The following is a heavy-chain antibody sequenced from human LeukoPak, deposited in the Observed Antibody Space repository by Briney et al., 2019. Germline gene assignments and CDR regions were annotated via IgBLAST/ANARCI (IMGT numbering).Heavy chain of an antibody. CDR3: ARQSVYYDSTSAVWGAFDI. Sequence: ASVKVSCKASGYTFTSYYMHWVRQAPGQGLEWMGIINPSGGSTSYAQKFQGRVTMTRDMSTSTVYMELCSLRSEDTAVYYCARQSVYYDSTSAVWGAFDIWGQGTMVTVSS. CDR2: INPSGGST. J-gene: IGHJ3*02. D-gene: IGHD3-22*01. V-gene: IGHV1-46*01. CDR1: GYTFTSYY.